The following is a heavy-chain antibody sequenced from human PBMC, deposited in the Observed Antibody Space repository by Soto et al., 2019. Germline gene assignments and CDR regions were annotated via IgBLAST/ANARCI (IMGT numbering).Heavy chain of an antibody. D-gene: IGHD5-12*01. CDR1: GFTVSSNY. J-gene: IGHJ3*02. Sequence: GGSLRLSCAASGFTVSSNYMSWVRQAPRKGLEWVSVIYSGGSTYYADSVKGRFTISRDNSKNTLYPQMNSLRAEDTAVYYCAREDGYRGGDAFDIWGQGTMVTVSS. CDR3: AREDGYRGGDAFDI. V-gene: IGHV3-66*01. CDR2: IYSGGST.